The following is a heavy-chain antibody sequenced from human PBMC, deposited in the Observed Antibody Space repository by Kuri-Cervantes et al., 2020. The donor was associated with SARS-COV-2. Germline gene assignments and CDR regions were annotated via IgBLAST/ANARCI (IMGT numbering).Heavy chain of an antibody. Sequence: LRLSCTVSGGSISSGNYYWSWIRQPPGKGLEWIGYMSYSGNTYYNPSLKSRVSISVDTSKNQFSLKLSSVTAADTAVYYCARACSGAGCYSGYWYFDLWGRGSLVTVSS. J-gene: IGHJ2*01. CDR2: MSYSGNT. CDR1: GGSISSGNYY. V-gene: IGHV4-30-4*08. CDR3: ARACSGAGCYSGYWYFDL. D-gene: IGHD2-15*01.